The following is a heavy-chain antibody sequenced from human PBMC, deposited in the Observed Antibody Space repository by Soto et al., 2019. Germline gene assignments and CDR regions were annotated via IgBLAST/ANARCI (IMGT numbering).Heavy chain of an antibody. J-gene: IGHJ5*02. CDR2: IVPMFGTA. D-gene: IGHD3-3*01. CDR1: GGTFGNSA. Sequence: QVQLVQSGAEVKKPGSSVNVSCKTSGGTFGNSAVTWVRQAPGQGLEWLGGIVPMFGTANYAQKFQGRVTITAAESTITAYMELSSLNTAATAVYYCARDGDPQSAFWSGPLGGGRFDPWGQGTLVTVSS. V-gene: IGHV1-69*12. CDR3: ARDGDPQSAFWSGPLGGGRFDP.